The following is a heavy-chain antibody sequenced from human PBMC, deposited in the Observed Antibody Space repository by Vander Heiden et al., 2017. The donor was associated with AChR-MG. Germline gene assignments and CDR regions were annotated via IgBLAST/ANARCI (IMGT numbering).Heavy chain of an antibody. J-gene: IGHJ6*02. V-gene: IGHV4-34*01. CDR1: GGSLSGYG. D-gene: IGHD3-3*01. CDR2: ISHSGRT. Sequence: QVQLQQWGAGLVKPSETLSLTCAVYGGSLSGYGWSWIRQPPGKGLEWIGEISHSGRTNYKSSLKSRVTISVDTSKSQFSLKLNSVTAADTAVYYCARVGSITSRMDVWGQVTTVTVSS. CDR3: ARVGSITSRMDV.